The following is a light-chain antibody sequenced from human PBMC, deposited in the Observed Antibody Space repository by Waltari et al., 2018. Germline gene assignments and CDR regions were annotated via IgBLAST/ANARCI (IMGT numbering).Light chain of an antibody. CDR1: QDISSS. Sequence: DIQITQSPTSLSASVGARVSITCRASQDISSSLAWFQQRPGKAPNLLLYSASTLQSGVPSRFSGSGSGTDYTLTISSLQPEDFVTYYCQQYFIYPHTFGQGTKLEIK. V-gene: IGKV1-NL1*01. CDR3: QQYFIYPHT. J-gene: IGKJ2*01. CDR2: SAS.